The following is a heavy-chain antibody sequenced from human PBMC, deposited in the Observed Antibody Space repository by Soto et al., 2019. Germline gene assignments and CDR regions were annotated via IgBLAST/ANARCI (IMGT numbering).Heavy chain of an antibody. J-gene: IGHJ5*02. V-gene: IGHV4-59*01. Sequence: SETLSLTCTVSGGSISSYYWSWIRQPPGKGLEWIGHIYYSGSTNYNPSLKSRVTISVDTSKNQFSLKLSSVTAADTAVYYCARENSDSPRDRYNWFDPWGQGTLVTVS. CDR1: GGSISSYY. CDR2: IYYSGST. D-gene: IGHD4-4*01. CDR3: ARENSDSPRDRYNWFDP.